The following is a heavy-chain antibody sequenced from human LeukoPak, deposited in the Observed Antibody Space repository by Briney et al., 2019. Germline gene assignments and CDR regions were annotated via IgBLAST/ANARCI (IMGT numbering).Heavy chain of an antibody. D-gene: IGHD5-12*01. CDR1: GYSISSGYY. J-gene: IGHJ3*02. Sequence: SETLSLTCTVSGYSISSGYYWGWIRQPPGKGLEWIESIYHSGSTYYNPSLKSRVTIAVETSKNQFSLKLSSVTAADKAVYYCARSCRILDIVATIRARLGGNGFDIWGQGTMVTVSS. CDR3: ARSCRILDIVATIRARLGGNGFDI. CDR2: IYHSGST. V-gene: IGHV4-38-2*02.